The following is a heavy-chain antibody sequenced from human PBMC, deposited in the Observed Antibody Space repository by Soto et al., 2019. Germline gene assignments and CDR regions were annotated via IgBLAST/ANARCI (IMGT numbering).Heavy chain of an antibody. J-gene: IGHJ3*02. Sequence: ASVKVSCKASGYTFTSYGISWVRQAPGQGLEWKGWISAYNGNTNYAQKLQGRVTMTTDTSTSTAYMGLRSLRSDDTAVYYCARDLSVTPYDAFDIWGQGTMVTVSS. CDR3: ARDLSVTPYDAFDI. V-gene: IGHV1-18*01. CDR2: ISAYNGNT. D-gene: IGHD4-17*01. CDR1: GYTFTSYG.